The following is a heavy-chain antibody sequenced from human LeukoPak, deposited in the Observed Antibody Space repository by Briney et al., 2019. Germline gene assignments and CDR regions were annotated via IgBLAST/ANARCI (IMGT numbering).Heavy chain of an antibody. CDR3: ARAAFTMRATNFDY. CDR1: GGSISTYY. D-gene: IGHD1-26*01. CDR2: IYYSGST. V-gene: IGHV4-59*01. Sequence: SETLSLTCTVSGGSISTYYSSWIRQPPGKGLEWIGYIYYSGSTNHNPSLKSRLTISMDASKNQFSLKLSSVTAADTAVYYCARAAFTMRATNFDYWGQGTLVTVSS. J-gene: IGHJ4*02.